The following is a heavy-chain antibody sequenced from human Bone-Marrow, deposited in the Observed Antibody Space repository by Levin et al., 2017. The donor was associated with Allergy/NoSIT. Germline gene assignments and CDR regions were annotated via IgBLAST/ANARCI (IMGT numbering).Heavy chain of an antibody. J-gene: IGHJ3*01. V-gene: IGHV3-30*18. Sequence: PGGSLRLSCAASGFSFSGYGMHWVRQTPGKGLEWVAVISYDGRYKFYSDSVKGRFTISRDNSKNTLYLQMTSLRDEDSAVYFCAKERLWFGDLADAIDVWGQGTMVTVS. CDR1: GFSFSGYG. D-gene: IGHD3-10*01. CDR3: AKERLWFGDLADAIDV. CDR2: ISYDGRYK.